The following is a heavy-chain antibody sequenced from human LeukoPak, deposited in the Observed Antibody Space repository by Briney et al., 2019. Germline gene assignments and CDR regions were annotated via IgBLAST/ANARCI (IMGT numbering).Heavy chain of an antibody. V-gene: IGHV1-18*01. D-gene: IGHD6-13*01. J-gene: IGHJ4*02. CDR1: GYTFTSYG. Sequence: ASAKVSCKASGYTFTSYGISWVRQAPGQGLEWMGWISAYNGNTHYAQKLQGRVTMTTDTSTSTAYMELRSLRSDDTAVYYCARDRAGKPQDYWSQGTLVTVSS. CDR3: ARDRAGKPQDY. CDR2: ISAYNGNT.